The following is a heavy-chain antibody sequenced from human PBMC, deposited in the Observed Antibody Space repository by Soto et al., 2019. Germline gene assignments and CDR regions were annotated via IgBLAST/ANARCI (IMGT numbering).Heavy chain of an antibody. V-gene: IGHV3-23*01. J-gene: IGHJ5*02. CDR2: ITDNGDTT. Sequence: GGSLRLSCAASGFTFRVYAMSWVRQAPGRGQEWVSSITDNGDTTYYPDSAKARFTISRDNSKNPLFLQMNSLRVEDTAVYYCALDRPNYFGSGGGYYKSGGDHWGQGILVTVSS. D-gene: IGHD3-10*01. CDR3: ALDRPNYFGSGGGYYKSGGDH. CDR1: GFTFRVYA.